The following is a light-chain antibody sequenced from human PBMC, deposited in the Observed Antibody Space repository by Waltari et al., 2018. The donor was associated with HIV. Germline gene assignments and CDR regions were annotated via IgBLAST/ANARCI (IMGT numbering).Light chain of an antibody. Sequence: EIVLTQSPATLSLSPGERATLSCRASQSVSIYLAWFQKKPGQAPRLLISAASKRATGIPARFSGSGSGTDFTLSISSLQPEDFAVYYCQVRSNWPLIIFGQGTRLEIK. CDR1: QSVSIY. CDR3: QVRSNWPLII. V-gene: IGKV3-11*01. J-gene: IGKJ5*01. CDR2: AAS.